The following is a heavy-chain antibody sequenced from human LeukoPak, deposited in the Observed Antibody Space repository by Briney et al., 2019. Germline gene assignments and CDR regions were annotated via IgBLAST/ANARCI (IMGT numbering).Heavy chain of an antibody. J-gene: IGHJ4*02. V-gene: IGHV3-30*18. CDR1: GFTFSRYW. CDR3: ANYGSVSYFAY. D-gene: IGHD3-10*01. CDR2: ISYDGSNK. Sequence: PGGSLRLSCAASGFTFSRYWMHWVRQAPGKGLEWVALISYDGSNKYYADSVKGRFTISRDNSKNTLYLQMISLRAEDTAVYYCANYGSVSYFAYWGQGTLVTVSS.